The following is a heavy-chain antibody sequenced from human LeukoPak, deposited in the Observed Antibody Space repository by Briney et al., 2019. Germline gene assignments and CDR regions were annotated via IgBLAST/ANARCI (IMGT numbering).Heavy chain of an antibody. CDR3: ARDMWGTFDY. CDR2: IRPDGTDA. J-gene: IGHJ4*02. CDR1: GFTFSDFW. V-gene: IGHV3-74*01. Sequence: GGSLRLSCAASGFTFSDFWMHWVRQAPGKGPVWVSRIRPDGTDASYADSEKGRFTISRDNARNTLFLQISSLRDEDTAVYYCARDMWGTFDYWGQGTLVTVSS. D-gene: IGHD7-27*01.